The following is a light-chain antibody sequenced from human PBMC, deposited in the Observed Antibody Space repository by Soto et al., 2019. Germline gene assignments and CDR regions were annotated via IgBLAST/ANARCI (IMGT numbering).Light chain of an antibody. CDR3: QSYDRGLSAYV. CDR1: SSNIGAGHH. J-gene: IGLJ1*01. CDR2: HDN. V-gene: IGLV1-40*01. Sequence: SVLPQPPSVTVAPGQRVTISCTGSSSNIGAGHHVHWYQQLPGTAPKLLIYHDNNRPSGVPDRFSNSKSGTSASLAITGLQAEDEADYYCQSYDRGLSAYVFGTGTKSPS.